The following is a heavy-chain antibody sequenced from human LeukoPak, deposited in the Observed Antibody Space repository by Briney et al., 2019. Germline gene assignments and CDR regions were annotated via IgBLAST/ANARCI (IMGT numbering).Heavy chain of an antibody. V-gene: IGHV3-30*18. CDR1: GFTFSHYG. D-gene: IGHD3-10*01. Sequence: GGSLRLSCAAAGFTFSHYGMHWIRQAPGKGLEWVAVISYDGSNKYYADSVKGRFTISRDNSKNTLYLQMNSLRAEDTAVYYCAKGFNMVRVDPWGQGTLVTVSS. CDR2: ISYDGSNK. J-gene: IGHJ5*02. CDR3: AKGFNMVRVDP.